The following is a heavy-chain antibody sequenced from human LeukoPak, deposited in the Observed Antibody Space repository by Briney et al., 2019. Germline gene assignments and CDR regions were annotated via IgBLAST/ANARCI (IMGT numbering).Heavy chain of an antibody. V-gene: IGHV3-23*01. CDR1: GFTFSSYW. CDR2: VSGSGGTT. Sequence: GGSLRLSCAASGFTFSSYWLSWVRQAPGKGLEWVSAVSGSGGTTDYADSVKGRFTISRDNSKNTLYLQMNNLRAADTAVFYYAKQGWRYYDGSGYLKDAFDMWGQGTMVTVSS. CDR3: AKQGWRYYDGSGYLKDAFDM. J-gene: IGHJ3*02. D-gene: IGHD3-22*01.